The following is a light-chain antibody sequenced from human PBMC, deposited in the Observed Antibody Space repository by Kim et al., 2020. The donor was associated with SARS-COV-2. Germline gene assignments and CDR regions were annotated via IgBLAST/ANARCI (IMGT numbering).Light chain of an antibody. Sequence: SPGERATPSCRASRSVSSNFVAWYQQKAGQAPRVLIYDASSRATGAPDRFSGSGSRTDFTLTISRLEPEDFAVYYCQQYNNWPPTFGEGTKVDIK. CDR2: DAS. V-gene: IGKV3D-20*02. CDR3: QQYNNWPPT. CDR1: RSVSSNF. J-gene: IGKJ4*01.